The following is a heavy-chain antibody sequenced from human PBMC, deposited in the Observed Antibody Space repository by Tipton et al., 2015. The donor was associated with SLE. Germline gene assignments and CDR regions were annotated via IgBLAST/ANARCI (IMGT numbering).Heavy chain of an antibody. Sequence: TLSLTCTVSGGSISSSSYYWGWIRQPPGKGLEWIGTIYYSGRTYHNPSLKSRVTISVDTSKNQFSLRLSSVTAADTAVYYCARGPTPVDPWGQGTLVIVSS. CDR2: IYYSGRT. CDR1: GGSISSSSYY. CDR3: ARGPTPVDP. J-gene: IGHJ5*02. V-gene: IGHV4-39*07.